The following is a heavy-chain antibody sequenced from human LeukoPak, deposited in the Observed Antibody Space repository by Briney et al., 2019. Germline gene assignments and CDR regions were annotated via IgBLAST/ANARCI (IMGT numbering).Heavy chain of an antibody. CDR3: ARQGLLWFGELSFDP. D-gene: IGHD3-10*01. J-gene: IGHJ5*02. V-gene: IGHV4-34*01. CDR1: GGSFSGYY. Sequence: NPSETLSLTCAVYGGSFSGYYWSWIRQPPGKGLEWIGEINHSGSTNYNPSLKSRVTISVDTSKNQFSLKLSSVTAADTAVYYCARQGLLWFGELSFDPWGQGTLVTVSS. CDR2: INHSGST.